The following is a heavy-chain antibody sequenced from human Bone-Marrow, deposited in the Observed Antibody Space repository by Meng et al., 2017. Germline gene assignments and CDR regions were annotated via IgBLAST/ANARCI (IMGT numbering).Heavy chain of an antibody. CDR3: ARDMLLGPPPPYWSGGSCSRGDYYYYGMDV. J-gene: IGHJ6*02. CDR1: GFTFSSYG. CDR2: IWYDGSNK. Sequence: GGSLRLSCAASGFTFSSYGMHWVRQAPGKGLEWVAGIWYDGSNKYYADSVKGRFTIARDNSKNTLYLQMNSLRAEDTAVYYCARDMLLGPPPPYWSGGSCSRGDYYYYGMDVWGPGTTVTVSS. D-gene: IGHD2-15*01. V-gene: IGHV3-33*01.